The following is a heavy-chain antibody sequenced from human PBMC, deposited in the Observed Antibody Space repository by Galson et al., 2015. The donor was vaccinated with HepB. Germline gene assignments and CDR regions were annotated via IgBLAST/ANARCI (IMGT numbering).Heavy chain of an antibody. CDR1: GFTFSGSA. CDR2: IISKAPNLAA. Sequence: SLRLSCAASGFTFSGSAIRWVRQASGKGPEWICHIISKAPNLAASYVPSLKGRFTIYRDDSKNLAYLHMRSLKTDDTAVYYCVRSGDFSGYSSRWGQGTLVTVSS. V-gene: IGHV3-73*01. J-gene: IGHJ4*02. CDR3: VRSGDFSGYSSR. D-gene: IGHD6-13*01.